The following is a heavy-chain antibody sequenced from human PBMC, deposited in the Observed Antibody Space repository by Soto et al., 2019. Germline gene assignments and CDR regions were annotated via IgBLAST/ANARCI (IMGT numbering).Heavy chain of an antibody. CDR3: ARSTVVMSRWFDP. J-gene: IGHJ5*02. CDR2: IYYSGST. Sequence: SETLSLTCTVSGGSISSGGYYWSWIRQHPGKGLEWIGYIYYSGSTYYNPSLKSRVTISVDTAKNQFSLKLSSVAAADTAVYYCARSTVVMSRWFDPWGQGTLVTVSS. CDR1: GGSISSGGYY. V-gene: IGHV4-31*03. D-gene: IGHD2-15*01.